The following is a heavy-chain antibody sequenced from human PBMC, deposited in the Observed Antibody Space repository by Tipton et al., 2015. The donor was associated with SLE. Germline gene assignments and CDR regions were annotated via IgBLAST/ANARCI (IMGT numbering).Heavy chain of an antibody. CDR1: GFTLSSIY. CDR2: IISSSSDI. Sequence: SLRLSCAASGFTLSSIYISWVRQAPGKGLEWFSSIISSSSDIYYADSVKGRFTISRDNAKNSLYRQMNSLRAEDTAVYYCARDNLYYFDYWGQGTLVTVSS. J-gene: IGHJ4*02. D-gene: IGHD1-14*01. V-gene: IGHV3-21*03. CDR3: ARDNLYYFDY.